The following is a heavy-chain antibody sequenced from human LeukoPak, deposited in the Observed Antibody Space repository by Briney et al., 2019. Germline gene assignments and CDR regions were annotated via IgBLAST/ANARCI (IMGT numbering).Heavy chain of an antibody. D-gene: IGHD3-16*01. CDR3: ARESVYDYADDY. V-gene: IGHV4-61*02. CDR2: IYTSGST. Sequence: TLSLTCTVSGGSISSGSYYGSWILQPAGKGLEWIGRIYTSGSTNYNPSLKSRVTISVDTSKNQFSLKLSSVTAADTAVYYCARESVYDYADDYWGQGTLVTVSS. CDR1: GGSISSGSYY. J-gene: IGHJ4*02.